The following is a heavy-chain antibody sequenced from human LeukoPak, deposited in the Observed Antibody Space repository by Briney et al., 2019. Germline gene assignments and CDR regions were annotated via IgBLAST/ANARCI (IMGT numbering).Heavy chain of an antibody. CDR2: IYTSGST. D-gene: IGHD6-25*01. V-gene: IGHV4-4*07. CDR3: ASPRIDNSSGDRGYYYYMDV. CDR1: GGSISSYY. Sequence: PSETLSLTCTVSGGSISSYYWSWIRQPAGKGLEWIGRIYTSGSTNYNPSLKSRVTMSVDTSKNQFSLKLSSVTAADTAVYCCASPRIDNSSGDRGYYYYMDVWAKGPRSPSP. J-gene: IGHJ6*03.